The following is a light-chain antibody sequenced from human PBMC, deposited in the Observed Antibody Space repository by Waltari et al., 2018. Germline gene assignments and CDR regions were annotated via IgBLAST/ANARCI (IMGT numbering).Light chain of an antibody. J-gene: IGKJ1*01. CDR1: QSVTTN. Sequence: EIVMTQSPTTLSLSPGERVPPTCRASQSVTTNLAWYQQKPGQAPRILIYGASTRATGIPARFTGSGSETEFTLTISSLQSEDSAVYFCQQYDAWPPWTFGQGTKVEIK. V-gene: IGKV3-15*01. CDR3: QQYDAWPPWT. CDR2: GAS.